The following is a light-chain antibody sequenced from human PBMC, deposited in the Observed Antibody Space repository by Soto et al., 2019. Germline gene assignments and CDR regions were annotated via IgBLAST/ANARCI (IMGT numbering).Light chain of an antibody. V-gene: IGKV1-5*03. CDR2: KAS. Sequence: DIQMTQSPSTLSGSVGDRVTITCRASQTISSWLAWYQQKPGKAPKLLIYKASTLKSGVPSRFSGSGSGTDFTLTISSLQSENFAVYHCQKYNEWPRPFGQVNTVEI. J-gene: IGKJ1*01. CDR1: QTISSW. CDR3: QKYNEWPRP.